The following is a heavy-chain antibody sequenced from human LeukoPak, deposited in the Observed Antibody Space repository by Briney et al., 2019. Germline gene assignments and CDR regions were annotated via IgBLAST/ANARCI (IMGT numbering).Heavy chain of an antibody. Sequence: GSLRLSCAASGFTFSSYGMHWVRQAPGKGLEWVAVISYDGSNKYYADSVKGRFTISRDNSKNTLYLQMNSLRAEDTGVYYCAKGLWQQLPTLFDKWGQGTLVTVSS. CDR1: GFTFSSYG. CDR2: ISYDGSNK. D-gene: IGHD6-13*01. J-gene: IGHJ4*02. V-gene: IGHV3-30*18. CDR3: AKGLWQQLPTLFDK.